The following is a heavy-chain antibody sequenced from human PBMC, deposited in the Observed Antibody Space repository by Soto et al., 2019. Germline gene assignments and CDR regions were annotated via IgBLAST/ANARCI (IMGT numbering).Heavy chain of an antibody. J-gene: IGHJ6*03. CDR1: GFTFSSYG. V-gene: IGHV3-30*03. Sequence: PGGSLRLSCAASGFTFSSYGMHWVRQAPGKGLEWVAVISYDGSNKYYADSVKGRFTISRDNSKNTLYLQMNSLRAEDTAVYYSARGAGSGSYYYMDVWGKGTTVTVSS. CDR2: ISYDGSNK. CDR3: ARGAGSGSYYYMDV.